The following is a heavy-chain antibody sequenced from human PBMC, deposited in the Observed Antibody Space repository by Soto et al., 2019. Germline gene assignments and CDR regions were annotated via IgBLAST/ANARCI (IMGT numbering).Heavy chain of an antibody. CDR3: LNIPHC. Sequence: QVQLVQSGAEVKKPGSSVKVSCKASGGTFSSYTITWVRQAPGQGLEWMGRIIPILAIANYAQKFQGRVTMTADKSTGTAYMGLSSLRSEDTAVYYCLNIPHCWGQGTLVTVSS. V-gene: IGHV1-69*02. CDR2: IIPILAIA. CDR1: GGTFSSYT. J-gene: IGHJ4*02.